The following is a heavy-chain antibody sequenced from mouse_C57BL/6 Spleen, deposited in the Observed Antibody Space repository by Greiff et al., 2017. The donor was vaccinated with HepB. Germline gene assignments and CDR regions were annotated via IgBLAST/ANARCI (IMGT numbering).Heavy chain of an antibody. D-gene: IGHD2-2*01. CDR3: ARRRGYDAFDY. V-gene: IGHV1-42*01. CDR1: GYSFTGYY. J-gene: IGHJ2*01. Sequence: EVQLQQSGPELVKPGASVKISCKASGYSFTGYYMNWVKQSPEKSLEWIGEINPSTGGTTYNQKFKAKATLTVDKSSSTAYMQLKSLTSEDSAVYYCARRRGYDAFDYWGQGTTLTVSS. CDR2: INPSTGGT.